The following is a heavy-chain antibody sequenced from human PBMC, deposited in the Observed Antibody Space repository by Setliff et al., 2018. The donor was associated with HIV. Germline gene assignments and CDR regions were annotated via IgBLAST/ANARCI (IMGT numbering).Heavy chain of an antibody. CDR3: AKDKGQKYADY. Sequence: PGGSLRLSCAASGFTFSIYGMHWVRQAPGKGLEWVAVIWYDGSNKYYADSVKGRFAISRDNSKNTLYLQMNSLRAEDTAVYYCAKDKGQKYADYWGQGTVVTVSS. D-gene: IGHD3-10*01. CDR2: IWYDGSNK. J-gene: IGHJ4*02. CDR1: GFTFSIYG. V-gene: IGHV3-30*02.